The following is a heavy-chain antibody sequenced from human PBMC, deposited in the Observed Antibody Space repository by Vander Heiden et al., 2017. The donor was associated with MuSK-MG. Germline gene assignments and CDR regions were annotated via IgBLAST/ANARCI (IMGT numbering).Heavy chain of an antibody. CDR2: IYYSGRT. J-gene: IGHJ4*02. V-gene: IGHV4-39*01. CDR3: ARNAVIISSGWYYFDY. CDR1: GGSISSSSYY. Sequence: QLQLQESGPGLVKPSETLSLTCTVSGGSISSSSYYWGWIRQPPGKGLEWIGSIYYSGRTYYNPSLKSRVTISVDTSKNQFSLKLSSVTAADTAVYYCARNAVIISSGWYYFDYWGQGTLVTVSS. D-gene: IGHD6-19*01.